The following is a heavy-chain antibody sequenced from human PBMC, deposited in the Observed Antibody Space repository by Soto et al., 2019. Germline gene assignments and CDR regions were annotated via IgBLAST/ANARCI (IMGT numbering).Heavy chain of an antibody. J-gene: IGHJ4*02. CDR1: GGSISSGGSY. CDR3: VRYCSTTKCPFDY. V-gene: IGHV4-30-4*01. D-gene: IGHD2-2*01. CDR2: IYYSGNT. Sequence: ASEPLSLTCTVSGGSISSGGSYWGWIRQPPGKGLEWIGYIYYSGNTILNPSLRSRVTLSVDTSKNQFSLNLSSVTAADPAVYYCVRYCSTTKCPFDYWGQGTLVTVSS.